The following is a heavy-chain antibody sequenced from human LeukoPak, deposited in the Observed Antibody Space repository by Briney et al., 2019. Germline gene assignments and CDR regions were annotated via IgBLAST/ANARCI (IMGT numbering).Heavy chain of an antibody. CDR2: ISSSSSYI. D-gene: IGHD3-3*01. CDR3: ARDPGPYDSWSGPPRWYGMDV. J-gene: IGHJ6*02. Sequence: GGSLRLSCAASGFTFSSYSMNWVRQAPGKGLEWVSSISSSSSYIYYADSVKGRFTISRDNAKNSLYLQMNSLRAEDTAVYYCARDPGPYDSWSGPPRWYGMDVWGQGTTVTVSS. CDR1: GFTFSSYS. V-gene: IGHV3-21*01.